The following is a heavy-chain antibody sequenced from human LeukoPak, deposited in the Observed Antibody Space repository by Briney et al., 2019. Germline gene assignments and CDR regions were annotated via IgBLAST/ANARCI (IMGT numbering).Heavy chain of an antibody. CDR2: IDHSGST. CDR3: AREPNSGYDL. CDR1: GYSISSGFY. J-gene: IGHJ5*02. Sequence: PSETLSLTCTVSGYSISSGFYWVWIRQPPGKGLEWIGSIDHSGSTYYNPSLKSRVTISVDTSKNQFSLNLSSVTAADTAVYYCAREPNSGYDLWGQGTLVTVSS. D-gene: IGHD5-12*01. V-gene: IGHV4-38-2*02.